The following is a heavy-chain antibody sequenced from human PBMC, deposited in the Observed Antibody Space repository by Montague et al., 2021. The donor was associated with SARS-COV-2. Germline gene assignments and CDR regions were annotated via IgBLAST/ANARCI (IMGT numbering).Heavy chain of an antibody. J-gene: IGHJ6*03. Sequence: SETLSLTCAVYGGSFSGYYWSWIRQPAGKGLEWIGRIYTSGSTNYNPSLKSRVTMSVDTSKNQFSLKLSSVTAADTAVYYCAREGGITIFGVVIGSPYYYYMDVWGKGTTVTVSS. CDR1: GGSFSGYY. V-gene: IGHV4-59*10. D-gene: IGHD3-3*01. CDR2: IYTSGST. CDR3: AREGGITIFGVVIGSPYYYYMDV.